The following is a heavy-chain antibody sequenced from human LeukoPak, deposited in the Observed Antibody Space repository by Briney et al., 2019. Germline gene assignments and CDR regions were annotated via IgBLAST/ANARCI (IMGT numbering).Heavy chain of an antibody. V-gene: IGHV3-23*01. CDR2: ISGSGGST. CDR3: AKGENIYYYGMDV. Sequence: GGSLRLSCAASGFTFSSDAMSWVRQAPGKGLEWVSAISGSGGSTYYADSVKGRFTISRDNSKNTLYLQMNSLRAEDTAVYYCAKGENIYYYGMDVWGQGTTVTVSS. D-gene: IGHD1/OR15-1a*01. CDR1: GFTFSSDA. J-gene: IGHJ6*02.